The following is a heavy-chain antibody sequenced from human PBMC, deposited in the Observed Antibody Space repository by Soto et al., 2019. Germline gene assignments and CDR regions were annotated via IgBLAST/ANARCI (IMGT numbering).Heavy chain of an antibody. J-gene: IGHJ4*02. V-gene: IGHV1-46*01. CDR1: GYPFTSYY. D-gene: IGHD6-13*01. CDR2: INTSDGST. Sequence: ASVKVSCKASGYPFTSYYVHWVRQALGQGLEWMGFINTSDGSTSYPQKFQGRVTMTRDTSTSTVYMEVSSLRSEDTAVYYCAREMYTIRGCPFDYWGQRTLVTVSS. CDR3: AREMYTIRGCPFDY.